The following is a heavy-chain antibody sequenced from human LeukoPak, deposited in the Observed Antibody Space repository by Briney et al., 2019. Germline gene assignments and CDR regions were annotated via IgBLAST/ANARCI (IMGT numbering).Heavy chain of an antibody. CDR2: IHYSGNT. D-gene: IGHD3-3*01. J-gene: IGHJ4*02. CDR1: GGSISSSNYY. V-gene: IGHV4-39*01. Sequence: SETLSLTCTVSGGSISSSNYYWGWIRQPPGKDLEWIGGIHYSGNTYYNPSLKSRVTISVDASKNQFSLKLSSVTAADTAVYYCARLGAGPTYYDFWSGYSSFYFDYWGQGTLVTVSS. CDR3: ARLGAGPTYYDFWSGYSSFYFDY.